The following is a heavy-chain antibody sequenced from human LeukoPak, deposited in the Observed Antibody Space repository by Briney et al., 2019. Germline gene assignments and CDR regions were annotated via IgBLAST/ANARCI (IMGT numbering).Heavy chain of an antibody. V-gene: IGHV3-23*01. CDR2: ISDSGDFT. Sequence: PGGSLRLSCAGSGFTFISNAMSWVRQAPGKGLKWVSSISDSGDFTYYADSVKGRFTISRDNSKNTLFVQMSSLRAEDTAVYYCAKGSRQFSRDKAGPIDYWGQGTLVTVSS. CDR1: GFTFISNA. CDR3: AKGSRQFSRDKAGPIDY. J-gene: IGHJ4*02. D-gene: IGHD6-19*01.